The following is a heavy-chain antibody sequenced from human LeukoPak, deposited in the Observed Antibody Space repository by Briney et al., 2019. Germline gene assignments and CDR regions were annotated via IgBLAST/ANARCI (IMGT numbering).Heavy chain of an antibody. V-gene: IGHV4-39*01. D-gene: IGHD3-16*01. CDR1: GGSISSSSYY. CDR2: IYYSGST. Sequence: PSETLSLTCTVSGGSISSSSYYWGWIRQPPGKGLEWIGSIYYSGSTYYNPSLKSRVTISVDTSKNQFSLKLSSVTAADTAVYYCARQGDYFDPWGQGTLVTVSS. J-gene: IGHJ5*02. CDR3: ARQGDYFDP.